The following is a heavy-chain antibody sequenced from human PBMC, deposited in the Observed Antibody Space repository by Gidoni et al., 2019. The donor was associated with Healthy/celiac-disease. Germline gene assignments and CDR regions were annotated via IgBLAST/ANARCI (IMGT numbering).Heavy chain of an antibody. Sequence: QVQLQESGPGLVKPSQTLSLTCTVSGGSISSGDYYWSWIRQPPGKGLEWIGYIYYSGSTYYNPSLKSRVTISVDTSKNQFSLKLSSVTAADTAVYYCARDGHTYYDILTGPYRRPPGAFDIWGQGTMVTVSS. CDR3: ARDGHTYYDILTGPYRRPPGAFDI. J-gene: IGHJ3*02. V-gene: IGHV4-30-4*01. D-gene: IGHD3-9*01. CDR1: GGSISSGDYY. CDR2: IYYSGST.